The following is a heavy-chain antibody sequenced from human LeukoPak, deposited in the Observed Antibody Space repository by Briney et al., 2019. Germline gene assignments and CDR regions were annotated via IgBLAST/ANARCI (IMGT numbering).Heavy chain of an antibody. Sequence: SETLSLTCIVSGASISNYYWSWIRQTPEKGLEWMGHIHTSGGSSYYPSLKSRLTMSIDTSRNQLSLKLTSVTAAVTALYFCARLGSYHDFWGQGALVTVSS. D-gene: IGHD1-26*01. V-gene: IGHV4-4*09. CDR2: IHTSGGS. J-gene: IGHJ4*02. CDR3: ARLGSYHDF. CDR1: GASISNYY.